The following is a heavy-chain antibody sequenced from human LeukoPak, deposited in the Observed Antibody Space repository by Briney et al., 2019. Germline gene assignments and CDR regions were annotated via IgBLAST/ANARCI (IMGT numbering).Heavy chain of an antibody. J-gene: IGHJ4*02. Sequence: GGSLRLSCAASGFTFSSYDMHWVRRATGKGLEWVSAIGTAGDTYYPGSVKGRFTISRENAKNSLYLQMNSLRAGDTAVYYCARTRMIVVVIMRYYFDYWGQGTLVTVSS. CDR1: GFTFSSYD. CDR3: ARTRMIVVVIMRYYFDY. V-gene: IGHV3-13*01. CDR2: IGTAGDT. D-gene: IGHD3-22*01.